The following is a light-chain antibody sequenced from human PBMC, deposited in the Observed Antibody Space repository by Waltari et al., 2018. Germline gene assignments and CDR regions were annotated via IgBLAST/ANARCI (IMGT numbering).Light chain of an antibody. V-gene: IGKV3-11*01. J-gene: IGKJ2*01. CDR3: HQRNNWPFT. Sequence: EIVLTQSPATLSLSPGERATLSCRASQSVSSKLAWYQQKPGQAPRLLMYDASNRATGIPARFSGSGSGTDFTLTISSLEPEDFAVYYCHQRNNWPFTFGQGTKLEIK. CDR2: DAS. CDR1: QSVSSK.